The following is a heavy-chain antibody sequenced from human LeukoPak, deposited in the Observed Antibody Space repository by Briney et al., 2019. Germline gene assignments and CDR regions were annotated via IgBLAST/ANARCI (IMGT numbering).Heavy chain of an antibody. J-gene: IGHJ6*03. CDR2: ISSSSSTI. CDR3: ARGESFNYYYYMDV. D-gene: IGHD3-16*01. Sequence: GGSLRLSCAASGFTFSSYIMNWVRQAPGKGLEWVSYISSSSSTIYYADSVKGRFTISRDNAKNSLYLQMNSLRAEDTAVYYCARGESFNYYYYMDVWGKGTTVTVSS. V-gene: IGHV3-48*04. CDR1: GFTFSSYI.